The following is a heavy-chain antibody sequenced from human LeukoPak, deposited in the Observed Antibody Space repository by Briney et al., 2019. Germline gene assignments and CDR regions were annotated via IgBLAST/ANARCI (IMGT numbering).Heavy chain of an antibody. Sequence: SETLSLTCAVYGGSFSGYYWSWIRQPPGKGLEWIGKINHSGSTNYNPSLKSRVTIPVDTSKNQFSLKLSSVTAADTAVYYCASRYVSSEVVIIPTAKNNWFDPWGQGTLVTVSS. V-gene: IGHV4-34*01. CDR3: ASRYVSSEVVIIPTAKNNWFDP. CDR2: INHSGST. CDR1: GGSFSGYY. D-gene: IGHD3-3*01. J-gene: IGHJ5*02.